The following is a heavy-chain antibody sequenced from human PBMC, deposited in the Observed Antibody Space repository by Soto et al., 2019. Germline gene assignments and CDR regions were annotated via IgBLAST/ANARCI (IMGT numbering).Heavy chain of an antibody. D-gene: IGHD6-13*01. Sequence: EVQLVESGGVVVQPGGSLRLSCAASGFTFDDYTMHWVRQAPGKGLEWVSLISWDGGSTYYADSVKGRFTISRDNSKNSLYLQMNSLRTEDTALYYCAKSGTSSSWYGVDYWGQGTLVTVSS. CDR3: AKSGTSSSWYGVDY. CDR2: ISWDGGST. V-gene: IGHV3-43*01. CDR1: GFTFDDYT. J-gene: IGHJ4*02.